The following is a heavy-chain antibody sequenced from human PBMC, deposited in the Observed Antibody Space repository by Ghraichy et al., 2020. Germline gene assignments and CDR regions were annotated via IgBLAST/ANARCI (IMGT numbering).Heavy chain of an antibody. CDR1: GFTFRSFA. J-gene: IGHJ4*02. Sequence: GESLNISCAASGFTFRSFAMSWVRQAPGKGLEWVSGISVGGGSTDYADSVKGRFTISRDNSKNTLYLQMNSLRAEDAAVYYCAKDPTTATTFGPRDYYFDFWGQGTLVTVSS. CDR2: ISVGGGST. D-gene: IGHD4-11*01. V-gene: IGHV3-23*01. CDR3: AKDPTTATTFGPRDYYFDF.